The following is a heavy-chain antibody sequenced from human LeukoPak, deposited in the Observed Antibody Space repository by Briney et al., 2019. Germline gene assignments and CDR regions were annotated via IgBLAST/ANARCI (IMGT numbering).Heavy chain of an antibody. Sequence: SVKVSCKASGGTFGSYAISWVRQAPGQGLEWMGGIIPIFGTANYAQKFQGRVTITADKSTSTAYMELSSLRSEDTAVYYCARVGYCSSTSCQPGDYWGQGTLVTVSS. V-gene: IGHV1-69*06. D-gene: IGHD2-2*01. CDR2: IIPIFGTA. CDR1: GGTFGSYA. J-gene: IGHJ4*02. CDR3: ARVGYCSSTSCQPGDY.